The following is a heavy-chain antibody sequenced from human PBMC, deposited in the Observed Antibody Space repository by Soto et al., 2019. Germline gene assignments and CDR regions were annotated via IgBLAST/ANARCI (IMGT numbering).Heavy chain of an antibody. CDR1: GFTFSSYA. D-gene: IGHD3-22*01. J-gene: IGHJ4*02. CDR2: ISGSGGST. V-gene: IGHV3-23*01. Sequence: GGSLRLSCAASGFTFSSYAMSWVRQAPGKGLEWVSAISGSGGSTYYADSVKGRFTISSDNSKNTLYLQMNSLRAEDTAVYYCAKAAMIVVVMGYYFDYWGQGTLVTVSS. CDR3: AKAAMIVVVMGYYFDY.